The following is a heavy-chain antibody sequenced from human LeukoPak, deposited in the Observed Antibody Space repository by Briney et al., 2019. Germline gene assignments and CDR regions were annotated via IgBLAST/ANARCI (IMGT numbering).Heavy chain of an antibody. CDR1: GFTFSTYA. J-gene: IGHJ4*02. V-gene: IGHV3-23*01. Sequence: PGGSLRLSCAASGFTFSTYAMSWVRQAPGKGLEWVSTISGSGGTTDYADSVKGRFTISRDNSKSTLYLQMNSLRAEDTAVYYCAKGDDPITILGVVTLDYWGQGTLVTVSS. D-gene: IGHD3-3*01. CDR3: AKGDDPITILGVVTLDY. CDR2: ISGSGGTT.